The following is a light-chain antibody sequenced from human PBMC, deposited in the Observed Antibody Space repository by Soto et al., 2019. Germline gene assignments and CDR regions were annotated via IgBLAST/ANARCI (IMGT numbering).Light chain of an antibody. CDR2: DAS. CDR1: QSVSSY. CDR3: QQRSNWPPG. Sequence: EIVLTQSPATLSLSPGERATLSCRASQSVSSYLAWYQQKPGQAPRLLMYDASNRATGIPARFSGSGSGTDFTLTISNLEPEDFAVYYCQQRSNWPPGFGPGTKVDIK. J-gene: IGKJ3*01. V-gene: IGKV3-11*01.